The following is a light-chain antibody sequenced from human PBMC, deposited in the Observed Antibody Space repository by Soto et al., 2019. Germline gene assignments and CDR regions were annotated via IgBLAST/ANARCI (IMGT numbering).Light chain of an antibody. CDR3: QQSYSTPHS. CDR1: QSISRY. V-gene: IGKV1-39*01. Sequence: DIQMSQSPSSLSASVGDRVTLTCRASQSISRYLNWYQQKPGRAPKLLISAAPNLQSGVPSRFSGSGSGTDFTLTINSLQPEDFATYYCQQSYSTPHSFGQGTKLEIK. J-gene: IGKJ2*03. CDR2: AAP.